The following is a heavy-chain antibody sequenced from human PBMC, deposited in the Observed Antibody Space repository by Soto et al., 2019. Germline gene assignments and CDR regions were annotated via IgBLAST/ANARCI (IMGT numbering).Heavy chain of an antibody. CDR1: GYTFTDYY. CDR3: ARRGYSSSWYYYYYYGMDV. CDR2: INPKSGGT. Sequence: ASVKVSCKTSGYTFTDYYLHWVRQAPGQGLEWMGWINPKSGGTSYAQKFQGWVTMTRDTSISTAYMEVSRLSSDDTAVYYCARRGYSSSWYYYYYYGMDVWGQGTTVTVSS. D-gene: IGHD6-13*01. J-gene: IGHJ6*02. V-gene: IGHV1-2*04.